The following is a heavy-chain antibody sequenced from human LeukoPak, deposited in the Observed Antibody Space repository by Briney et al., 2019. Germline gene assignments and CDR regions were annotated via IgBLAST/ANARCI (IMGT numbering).Heavy chain of an antibody. CDR3: ARRKGDTAMVMFDC. D-gene: IGHD5-18*01. CDR1: GGSISSYY. CDR2: IYYSGST. J-gene: IGHJ4*02. V-gene: IGHV4-59*08. Sequence: PSETLSLTCTVSGGSISSYYRSWIRQPPGKGLEWIGYIYYSGSTNYNPSLKSRVTISVDTSKNQFSLKLSSVTAADTAVYYRARRKGDTAMVMFDCWGQGTLVTVSS.